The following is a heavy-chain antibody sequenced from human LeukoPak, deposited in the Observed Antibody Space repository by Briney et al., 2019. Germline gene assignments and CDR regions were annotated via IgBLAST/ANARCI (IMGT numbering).Heavy chain of an antibody. Sequence: SETLSLTCTVSGGSISSSSYYWGWIRQPPGKGREWIGSIYYSGSTYHNPSLKSRVTISVDTSKNQFSLKLSSVTAADTAVYYCARHEYSGYDYPYYFDYWGQGTLVTVSS. D-gene: IGHD5-12*01. CDR3: ARHEYSGYDYPYYFDY. J-gene: IGHJ4*02. CDR2: IYYSGST. V-gene: IGHV4-39*01. CDR1: GGSISSSSYY.